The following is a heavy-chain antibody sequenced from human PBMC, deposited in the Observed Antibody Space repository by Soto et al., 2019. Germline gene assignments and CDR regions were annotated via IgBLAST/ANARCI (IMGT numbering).Heavy chain of an antibody. J-gene: IGHJ6*02. CDR3: TRDGVSISEAGRTYNGMDV. CDR2: ISYDGNNK. Sequence: QVQLVESGGGVVQPGRSLRLSCAASGFTFSRFSMHWVRQAPGKGLAWVAVISYDGNNKHFAESVKGRFSISRDDSKNTVYLEMNSLRGEDTAVYYCTRDGVSISEAGRTYNGMDVWGQGATVTVSS. CDR1: GFTFSRFS. D-gene: IGHD6-19*01. V-gene: IGHV3-30-3*01.